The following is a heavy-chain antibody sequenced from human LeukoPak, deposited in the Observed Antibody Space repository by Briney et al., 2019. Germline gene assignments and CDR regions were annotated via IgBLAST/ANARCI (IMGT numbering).Heavy chain of an antibody. Sequence: SETLSLTCTVSGGSISTSSYSWGWIRQPPGKGLEWIGSIYYSGSTYYNPSLKSRVTISVDTSKNQFSLKLTSMTAADTAVYYCARGGSSSWLNYYYYYMDVWGKGTTVTISS. V-gene: IGHV4-39*07. CDR3: ARGGSSSWLNYYYYYMDV. J-gene: IGHJ6*03. CDR1: GGSISTSSYS. D-gene: IGHD6-13*01. CDR2: IYYSGST.